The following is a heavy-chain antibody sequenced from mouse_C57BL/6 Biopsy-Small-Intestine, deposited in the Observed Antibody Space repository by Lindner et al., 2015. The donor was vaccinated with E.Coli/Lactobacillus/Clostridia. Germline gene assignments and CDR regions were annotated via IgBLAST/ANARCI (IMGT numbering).Heavy chain of an antibody. D-gene: IGHD1-1*01. CDR2: INPSGGST. CDR3: ARDQYGAPYYSDTSGNSVDY. J-gene: IGHJ4*01. V-gene: IGHV1-64*01. Sequence: SVKVSCKASGYTFTSYYMHWVRQAPGQGLEWMGMINPSGGSTSYAQKLQGRVTMTRDTSTSTVYMELSSLRSGDTAVFYCARDQYGAPYYSDTSGNSVDYWGQGTLVTVSS. CDR1: GYTFTSYY.